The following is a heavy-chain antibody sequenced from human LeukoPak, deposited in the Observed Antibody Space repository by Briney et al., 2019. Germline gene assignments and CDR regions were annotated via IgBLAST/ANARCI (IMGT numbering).Heavy chain of an antibody. V-gene: IGHV4-59*02. Sequence: PSETLSLTCSISGGSVSTFYWSWIRQPPGKGLEWIGNIYFSGSPNYSPSLKSRAAISIYTSKNRLSLNLTSATASDTALYYCAGSTITTIEGYFNLWSRGTLVTVSS. J-gene: IGHJ2*01. CDR2: IYFSGSP. D-gene: IGHD1-20*01. CDR1: GGSVSTFY. CDR3: AGSTITTIEGYFNL.